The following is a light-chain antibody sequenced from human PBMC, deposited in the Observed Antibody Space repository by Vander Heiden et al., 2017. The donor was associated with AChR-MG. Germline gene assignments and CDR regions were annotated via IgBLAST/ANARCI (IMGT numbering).Light chain of an antibody. CDR2: DAS. CDR1: QSVSSY. J-gene: IGKJ4*01. V-gene: IGKV3-11*01. CDR3: QQRSNWPLLT. Sequence: EIVLTQSPATLSLSPGERATLSCRASQSVSSYLAWYQQKPPQAPRLLIYDASNRATGIPARFSGSGSGTDFTLTISSLEPEDFAVYYCQQRSNWPLLTFGGGTKVEIK.